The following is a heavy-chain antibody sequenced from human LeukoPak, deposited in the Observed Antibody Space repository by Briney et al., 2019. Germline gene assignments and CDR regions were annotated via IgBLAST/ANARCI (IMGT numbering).Heavy chain of an antibody. CDR2: INPNSGGT. Sequence: ASVKVSCKASGYTFTGYYMHWVRQAPGQGLEWMGWINPNSGGTNYAQKFQGRVTMTRDTSISTAYMELSRLRSDDTAVYYCARVVGWFGELLPLFDYWGQEPWSPSPQ. CDR3: ARVVGWFGELLPLFDY. V-gene: IGHV1-2*02. J-gene: IGHJ4*01. CDR1: GYTFTGYY. D-gene: IGHD3-10*01.